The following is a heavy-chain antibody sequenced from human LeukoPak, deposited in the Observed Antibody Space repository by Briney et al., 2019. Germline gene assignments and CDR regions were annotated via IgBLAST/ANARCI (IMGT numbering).Heavy chain of an antibody. D-gene: IGHD4-11*01. Sequence: GGSLRLSCAASGFTFSSYYMSWVRQAPGKGLEWVSSISGSSSYICYADSVKGRFTISRDNAKNLLYLQMNSLRAEDTAVYYCARELTTVTSYYFDYWGQGTLVTVSS. CDR3: ARELTTVTSYYFDY. CDR1: GFTFSSYY. J-gene: IGHJ4*02. V-gene: IGHV3-21*01. CDR2: ISGSSSYI.